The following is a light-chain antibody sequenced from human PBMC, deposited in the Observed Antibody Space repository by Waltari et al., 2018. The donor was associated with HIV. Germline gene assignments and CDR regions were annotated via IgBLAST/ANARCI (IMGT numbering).Light chain of an antibody. CDR2: QDS. CDR1: TLGDKF. Sequence: SYELTQPPSVSVSPGQTATITCSGDTLGDKFACWYQQKPGQSPVLAIYQDSKRPSGIPVRFAGSNSGNTSTLTISGTQAMDEADYYCQAWDSSTWVFGGGTKLTVL. V-gene: IGLV3-1*01. CDR3: QAWDSSTWV. J-gene: IGLJ3*02.